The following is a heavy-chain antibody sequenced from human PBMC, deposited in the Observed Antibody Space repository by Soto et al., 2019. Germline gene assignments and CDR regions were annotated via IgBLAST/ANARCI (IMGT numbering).Heavy chain of an antibody. D-gene: IGHD3-16*01. Sequence: SETLSLTCAVYGGSFSGYYWSWIRQPPGKGLEWIGEINHSGSTNYNPSLKSRVTISVDTSKNQFSLKLSSVTAADTAVYYCASLGGSQSYNWFDPWGQGTLVTVSS. CDR1: GGSFSGYY. CDR2: INHSGST. J-gene: IGHJ5*02. V-gene: IGHV4-34*01. CDR3: ASLGGSQSYNWFDP.